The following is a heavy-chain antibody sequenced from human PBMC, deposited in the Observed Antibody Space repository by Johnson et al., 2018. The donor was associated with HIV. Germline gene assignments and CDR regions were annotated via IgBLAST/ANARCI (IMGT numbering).Heavy chain of an antibody. Sequence: VQVVESGGGVVQPGGSLRLSCAASGFTFSRYGMHWVRQAPGKGLEWVAFIRYDGSNKYYVDSVKGRFTISRDNSKNTLYLQINSLRGEDTAVYYCAKASHWAFDIWGQGTMVTVSS. CDR3: AKASHWAFDI. V-gene: IGHV3-30*02. D-gene: IGHD1-1*01. J-gene: IGHJ3*02. CDR2: IRYDGSNK. CDR1: GFTFSRYG.